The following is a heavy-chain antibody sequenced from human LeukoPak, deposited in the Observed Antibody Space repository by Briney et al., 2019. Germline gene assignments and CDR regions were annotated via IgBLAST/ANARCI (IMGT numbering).Heavy chain of an antibody. CDR3: ARGAAARGNDY. CDR1: GGSISSGSYY. D-gene: IGHD6-13*01. J-gene: IGHJ4*02. V-gene: IGHV4-61*02. Sequence: SETLSLTCTVSGGSISSGSYYWSWIRQPAGKGLEWIGRIYTSGSTNYNPSLKSRVTISVDTSKNQFSLKLSSVTAADTAVYYCARGAAARGNDYWGQGTLVTVSS. CDR2: IYTSGST.